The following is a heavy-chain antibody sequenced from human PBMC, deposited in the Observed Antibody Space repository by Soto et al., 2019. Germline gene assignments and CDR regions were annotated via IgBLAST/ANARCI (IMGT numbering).Heavy chain of an antibody. V-gene: IGHV4-31*03. J-gene: IGHJ4*02. CDR1: GGSISSGGYY. CDR3: AAIPRPRSSWYVTDY. Sequence: PSETLSLTCTVSGGSISSGGYYWSWIRQHPGKGLEWIGYIYYSGSTYYNPSLKSRVTISVDTSKNQFSLKLSSVTAADTAVYYCAAIPRPRSSWYVTDYWGQGTLVTVSS. CDR2: IYYSGST. D-gene: IGHD6-13*01.